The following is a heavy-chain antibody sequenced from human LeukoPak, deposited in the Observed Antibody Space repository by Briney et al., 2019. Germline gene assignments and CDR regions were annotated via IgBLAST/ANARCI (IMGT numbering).Heavy chain of an antibody. CDR2: FYHSGST. J-gene: IGHJ4*02. D-gene: IGHD6-19*01. Sequence: SETLSLTCTVSGGSISSSSYYWGWIRQPPGKGLEWIGSFYHSGSTYYNPSLKSRVTISVDTSKNQFSLKLSSVTAADTAVYYCARQDSGGWYGSFDYWGQGTLVTVSS. CDR1: GGSISSSSYY. CDR3: ARQDSGGWYGSFDY. V-gene: IGHV4-39*01.